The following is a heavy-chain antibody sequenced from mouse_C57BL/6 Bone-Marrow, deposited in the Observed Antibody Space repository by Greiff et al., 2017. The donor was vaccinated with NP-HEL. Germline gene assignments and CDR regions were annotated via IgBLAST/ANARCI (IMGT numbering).Heavy chain of an antibody. CDR2: IDPETGGT. V-gene: IGHV1-15*01. Sequence: VQLQQSGAELVRPGASVTLSCKASGYTFTDYEMHWVKQTPVHGLEWIGAIDPETGGTAYNQKFKGKAILTADKSSSTAYMELRSLTSEDSAVYYCTRIDYYGSSGDYWGQGTTLTVSS. J-gene: IGHJ2*01. CDR3: TRIDYYGSSGDY. CDR1: GYTFTDYE. D-gene: IGHD1-1*01.